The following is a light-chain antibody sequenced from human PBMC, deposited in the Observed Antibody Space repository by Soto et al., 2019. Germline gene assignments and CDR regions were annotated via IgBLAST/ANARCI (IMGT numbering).Light chain of an antibody. V-gene: IGKV4-1*01. CDR2: WAS. Sequence: DIVMTQSPDSLAVSLGERATINCKSSQSVLYSSNNKNYLAWYQQKPVQPPKLLIYWASTRESGVPDRFSGSGSGTDFTLTISRLQAEDVAVYYCQQYYSTPWTFGQGTKVEIK. CDR1: QSVLYSSNNKNY. J-gene: IGKJ1*01. CDR3: QQYYSTPWT.